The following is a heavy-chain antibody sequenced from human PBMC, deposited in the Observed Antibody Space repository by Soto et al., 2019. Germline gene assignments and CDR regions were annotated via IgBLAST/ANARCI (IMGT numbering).Heavy chain of an antibody. CDR2: ISGFNGNT. J-gene: IGHJ6*03. V-gene: IGHV1-18*01. CDR3: ARDRGVAPPVAGNTHYYYYMDV. D-gene: IGHD6-19*01. CDR1: GYSFTNYG. Sequence: QDPLVQSGAEVKKPGASVTVSCKASGYSFTNYGITWVRQAPGQGLEWMGWISGFNGNTHYAQKLQGRVTMPTDASTSTAYMELRSLRSDDTAVYYCARDRGVAPPVAGNTHYYYYMDVWGKGTTVTVSS.